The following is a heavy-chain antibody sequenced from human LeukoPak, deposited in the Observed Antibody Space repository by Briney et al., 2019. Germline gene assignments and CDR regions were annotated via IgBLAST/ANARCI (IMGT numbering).Heavy chain of an antibody. J-gene: IGHJ5*02. Sequence: SGTLSLTCAVSGGSISSSNWWSWVRQPPGKGLEWIGEIYHSGNTNYNPSLKSRVTISVDKSKNQFSLKLSSVTAADTAVYYCARDHSTYAGWFDPWGQGTLVTVSS. CDR1: GGSISSSNW. CDR2: IYHSGNT. CDR3: ARDHSTYAGWFDP. V-gene: IGHV4-4*02. D-gene: IGHD2-8*01.